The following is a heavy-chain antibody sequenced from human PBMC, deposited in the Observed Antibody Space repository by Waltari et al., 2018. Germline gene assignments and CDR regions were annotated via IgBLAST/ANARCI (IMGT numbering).Heavy chain of an antibody. V-gene: IGHV4-4*02. CDR1: GGSISSSNW. CDR3: ARKYCSSTSCYAPSFDY. D-gene: IGHD2-2*01. J-gene: IGHJ4*02. Sequence: QVQLQESGPGLVKPSGTLSLTCAVSGGSISSSNWWSWVRQPQGKWREGIGEIYHGGRVHYNPSRKSRVTMSVDKSKNQCSLKLSSVTAADTAVYYCARKYCSSTSCYAPSFDYWGQGTLVTVSS. CDR2: IYHGGRV.